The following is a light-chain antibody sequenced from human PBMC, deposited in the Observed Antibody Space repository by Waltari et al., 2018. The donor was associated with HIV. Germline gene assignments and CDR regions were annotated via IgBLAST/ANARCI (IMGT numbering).Light chain of an antibody. Sequence: QVVLTQSPSASASLGASVTLTCTLSSGHSSYAIAWHQQQPEKGPQYLMKVNNDCSHFKGDGSPDRFSGSSSGAERYLTISSLQSEDEADYYCQTWGTGMIFGGGTKLTVL. V-gene: IGLV4-69*01. J-gene: IGLJ2*01. CDR1: SGHSSYA. CDR2: VNNDCSH. CDR3: QTWGTGMI.